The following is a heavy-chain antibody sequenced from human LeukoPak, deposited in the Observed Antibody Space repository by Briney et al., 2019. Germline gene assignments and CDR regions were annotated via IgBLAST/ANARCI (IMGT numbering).Heavy chain of an antibody. CDR3: ARADGSGYYYPN. D-gene: IGHD3-22*01. Sequence: PSETLSLTCTVSGGSFSSGSYYWSWIRQPPGTGLEWIGYIYYSGSTNYNPSLKSRVTISVDTSKNQFSLKLTSVTAADTAVYYCARADGSGYYYPNWGQGTLVTVSS. CDR2: IYYSGST. J-gene: IGHJ4*02. CDR1: GGSFSSGSYY. V-gene: IGHV4-61*01.